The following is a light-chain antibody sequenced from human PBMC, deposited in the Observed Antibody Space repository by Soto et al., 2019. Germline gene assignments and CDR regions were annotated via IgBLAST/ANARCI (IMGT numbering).Light chain of an antibody. J-gene: IGKJ4*01. CDR3: QQYGSSLT. Sequence: EIVLTQSPGTLSLSPGERATLSCRASQSVSSSYLAWYQQKPGQAPRLLIYGPSSRAAGIPDRFSGSGSGTDFTLTISRLEPEDFAVCYCQQYGSSLTFGGGNKVEIK. V-gene: IGKV3-20*01. CDR2: GPS. CDR1: QSVSSSY.